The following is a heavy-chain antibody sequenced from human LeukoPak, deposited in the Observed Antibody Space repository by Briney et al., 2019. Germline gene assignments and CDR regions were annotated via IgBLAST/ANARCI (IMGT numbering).Heavy chain of an antibody. J-gene: IGHJ4*02. D-gene: IGHD5-18*01. CDR3: ARDFGLWLHYFDY. CDR2: ISYDGSNK. Sequence: GGSLRLSCAASGFTFSSYAVHWVRQAPGKGLEWVAVISYDGSNKYYADSVKGRFTISRDNSKNTLYLQMNSLRAEDTAVYYCARDFGLWLHYFDYWGQGTLVTVSS. V-gene: IGHV3-30-3*01. CDR1: GFTFSSYA.